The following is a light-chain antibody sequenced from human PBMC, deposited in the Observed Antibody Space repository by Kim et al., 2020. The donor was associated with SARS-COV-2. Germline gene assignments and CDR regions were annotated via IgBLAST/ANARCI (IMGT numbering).Light chain of an antibody. V-gene: IGKV1-9*01. J-gene: IGKJ4*01. Sequence: VSAGDRVTVASRASQGISSHLGWCQQRPGKGPKQLSYTTSTLQSGVPSRFSSSGSGTEFTHTISSLQPEGFATYFCQQLNSYPVTVGGGTKVDIK. CDR3: QQLNSYPVT. CDR1: QGISSH. CDR2: TTS.